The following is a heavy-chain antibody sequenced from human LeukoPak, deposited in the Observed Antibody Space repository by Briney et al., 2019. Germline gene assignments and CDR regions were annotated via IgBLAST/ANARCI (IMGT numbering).Heavy chain of an antibody. Sequence: GGSLRLSCAASGFTFSDYYMSWIRQAPGKGLEGGSYISSSGSTIYYADSVKGRFTISRDNAKNSLYLQMNSLRGEDTAVYYCATVMIQLPNYWGQGTLVTVSS. CDR3: ATVMIQLPNY. V-gene: IGHV3-11*04. CDR1: GFTFSDYY. CDR2: ISSSGSTI. D-gene: IGHD5-18*01. J-gene: IGHJ4*02.